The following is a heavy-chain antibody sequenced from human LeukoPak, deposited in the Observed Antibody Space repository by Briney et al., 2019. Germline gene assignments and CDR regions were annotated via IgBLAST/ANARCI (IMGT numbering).Heavy chain of an antibody. D-gene: IGHD3-3*01. CDR3: AKDRAYYDFWSALDY. J-gene: IGHJ4*02. V-gene: IGHV3-23*01. CDR1: GFTFSSYA. CDR2: ISGSGGST. Sequence: GSLRLSCAASGFTFSSYAMSCVRQAPGKGLGWVSAISGSGGSTYYADSVKGRFTISRDNSKNTLYLQMNSLRAEDTAVYYCAKDRAYYDFWSALDYWGQGTLVTVSS.